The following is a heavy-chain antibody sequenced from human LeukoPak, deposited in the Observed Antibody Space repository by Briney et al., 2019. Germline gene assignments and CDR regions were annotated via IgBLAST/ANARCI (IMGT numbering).Heavy chain of an antibody. CDR2: IKQDGSEK. D-gene: IGHD6-19*01. J-gene: IGHJ5*02. Sequence: GGSLRLSCVASGFTFTSYWMSWVRQAPGKGLEWVANIKQDGSEKYYLESLEGRFTISRDNAKNSVYLQINRLRAEDTAVYYCARRGTIAVPVFWFDPWGQGTLVIVSS. CDR1: GFTFTSYW. V-gene: IGHV3-7*01. CDR3: ARRGTIAVPVFWFDP.